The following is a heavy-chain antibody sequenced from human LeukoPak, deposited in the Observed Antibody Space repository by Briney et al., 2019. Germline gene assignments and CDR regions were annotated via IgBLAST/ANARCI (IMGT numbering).Heavy chain of an antibody. CDR2: INYSWST. CDR1: GGSISSNY. J-gene: IGHJ3*02. Sequence: PSETLSLTCTVSGGSISSNYWSWIRQPPGKRLEWIAYINYSWSTNYKSSLKSRVTISVDTSKNQFSLKLSSVTAADTAFYYCARRIAAADSFDIWGQGRMVTVSS. D-gene: IGHD6-13*01. V-gene: IGHV4-59*01. CDR3: ARRIAAADSFDI.